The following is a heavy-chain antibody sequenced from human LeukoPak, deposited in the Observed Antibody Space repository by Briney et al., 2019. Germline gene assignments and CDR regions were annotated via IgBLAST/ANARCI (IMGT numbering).Heavy chain of an antibody. CDR1: GFTVNSNY. D-gene: IGHD1-26*01. J-gene: IGHJ4*02. CDR3: ARDLGARDDY. Sequence: PGGSLRLSCAVSGFTVNSNYMSWVRQAPGKGLEWVSVIYSGGSTYYADSVKGRFTISRDNSKNTLYLQMNSLRAEDTAVYYCARDLGARDDYWGRGTLVTVSS. CDR2: IYSGGST. V-gene: IGHV3-53*05.